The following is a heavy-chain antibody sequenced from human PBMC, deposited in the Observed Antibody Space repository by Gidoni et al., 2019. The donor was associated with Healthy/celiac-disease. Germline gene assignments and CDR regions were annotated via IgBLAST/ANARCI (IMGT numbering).Heavy chain of an antibody. CDR2: INPSGGST. V-gene: IGHV1-46*03. Sequence: QVQLVQSGAEVKKPGASVKVSCKASGYTFTSSYMHWVRQAPGQGLEWMGIINPSGGSTSYAQKFQGRVTMTRDTSTSTVYMELSSLRSEDTAVYYCARDPVPAAPFDYWGQGTLVTVSS. D-gene: IGHD2-2*01. CDR1: GYTFTSSY. J-gene: IGHJ4*02. CDR3: ARDPVPAAPFDY.